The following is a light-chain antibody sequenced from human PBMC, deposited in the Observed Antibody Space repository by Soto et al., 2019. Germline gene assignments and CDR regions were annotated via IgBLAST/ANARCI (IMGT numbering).Light chain of an antibody. V-gene: IGKV1-33*01. CDR2: AAS. CDR1: QGISNF. CDR3: QHYDNRPST. Sequence: DIQMTQSPSFLSASVGDRVTITCPASQGISNFLNWYQQKPGKAPKLLIYAASNLETGVPSRFSGSGSGTDFPFTISSLQPEDIEINSCQHYDNRPSTFGQGTKLEIK. J-gene: IGKJ2*01.